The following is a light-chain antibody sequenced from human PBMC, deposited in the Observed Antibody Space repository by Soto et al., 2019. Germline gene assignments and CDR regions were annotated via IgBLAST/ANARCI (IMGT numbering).Light chain of an antibody. J-gene: IGKJ3*01. Sequence: DIQMTQSPSSLSASVGDRVTITCRASESISNKLNWYQQKPGKAPALLISAASRLHSGVPSRFSGSGSGTDFTLTISNLQHEDFATYYSQQGYRTPFTFGPGTKVDIK. CDR2: AAS. CDR1: ESISNK. V-gene: IGKV1-39*01. CDR3: QQGYRTPFT.